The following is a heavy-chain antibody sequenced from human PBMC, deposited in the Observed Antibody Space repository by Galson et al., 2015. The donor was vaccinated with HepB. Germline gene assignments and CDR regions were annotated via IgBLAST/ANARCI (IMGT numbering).Heavy chain of an antibody. D-gene: IGHD3-10*01. Sequence: SVKVSCKAFGYTFTNYYINWVRQAPGQGLEWMGVINPSLGTTTYAQKFQGRVTMTRDTSTSTVYMELSSLRSEDTAVYYCARVGVVVRGSIGLGGLGVWGQGTTVTVSS. J-gene: IGHJ6*02. V-gene: IGHV1-46*01. CDR1: GYTFTNYY. CDR2: INPSLGTT. CDR3: ARVGVVVRGSIGLGGLGV.